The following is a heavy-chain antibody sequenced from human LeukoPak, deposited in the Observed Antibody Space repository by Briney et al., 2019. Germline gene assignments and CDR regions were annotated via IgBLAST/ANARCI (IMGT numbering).Heavy chain of an antibody. CDR2: IYNSGST. CDR1: GGSISSYY. D-gene: IGHD6-13*01. V-gene: IGHV4-59*01. Sequence: SETLSLTCSVSGGSISSYYWSWIRQPPGKGLEWIGYIYNSGSTNYNPALKSRVTISVDTSKNQFSLKLSSVTAADTAVYYCARTTEAHSWRTRYYDYYMDVWGKGTTVTVSS. CDR3: ARTTEAHSWRTRYYDYYMDV. J-gene: IGHJ6*03.